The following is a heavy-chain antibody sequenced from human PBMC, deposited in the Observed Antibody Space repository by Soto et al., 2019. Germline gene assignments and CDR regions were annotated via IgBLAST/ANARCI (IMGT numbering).Heavy chain of an antibody. Sequence: ASVKVSCKASGYTFTSYGISWVRQAPGQGLEWMGWISAYNGNTNYAQKLQGRVTMTTDTSTSTAYMELRSLRSDDTAVYYCARSVIAAAGTSYYGMDVWGQGTTVTVSS. J-gene: IGHJ6*02. CDR2: ISAYNGNT. D-gene: IGHD6-13*01. CDR3: ARSVIAAAGTSYYGMDV. CDR1: GYTFTSYG. V-gene: IGHV1-18*01.